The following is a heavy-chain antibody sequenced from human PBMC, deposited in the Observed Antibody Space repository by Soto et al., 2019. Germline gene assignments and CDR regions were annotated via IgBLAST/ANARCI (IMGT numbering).Heavy chain of an antibody. Sequence: SETLSLTCTVSGGSISSYYWSWIRQPPGKGLEWIGYIYYSGSTSYNPSLKSRVTISVDTSKNQFSLKLSSVTAADTAVYYCARSVVPAAMDYWGQGTLVPVS. CDR3: ARSVVPAAMDY. D-gene: IGHD2-2*01. CDR1: GGSISSYY. V-gene: IGHV4-59*01. CDR2: IYYSGST. J-gene: IGHJ4*02.